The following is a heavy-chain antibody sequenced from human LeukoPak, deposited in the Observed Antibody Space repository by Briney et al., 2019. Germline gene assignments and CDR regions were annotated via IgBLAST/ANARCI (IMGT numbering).Heavy chain of an antibody. CDR2: IYTSGIT. Sequence: SQTLSLTCTVSGGSMSSDNFYWSWIRQPAGEGLEWIVRIYTSGITDYNPSLKSRVTISVDTSKNQFSLKLSSVTGADTAVYYCAAGFSAYDPIDYWGQGTLVTVSS. CDR3: AAGFSAYDPIDY. CDR1: GGSMSSDNFY. D-gene: IGHD5-12*01. V-gene: IGHV4-61*02. J-gene: IGHJ4*02.